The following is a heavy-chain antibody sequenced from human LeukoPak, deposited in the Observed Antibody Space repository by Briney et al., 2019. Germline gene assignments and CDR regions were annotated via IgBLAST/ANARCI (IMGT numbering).Heavy chain of an antibody. D-gene: IGHD2-8*01. CDR3: ARDRGVPGPGNALDI. CDR1: GYTFTNYH. V-gene: IGHV1-2*06. CDR2: VKPKSGDS. Sequence: ASVSVSCTASGYTFTNYHMHWVRQAPGQGLEWLGLVKPKSGDSDFVQKFRGRVTVTTDVSTTTIHMELSNLRSDDTAVYYCARDRGVPGPGNALDIWGQGTMVTVSS. J-gene: IGHJ3*02.